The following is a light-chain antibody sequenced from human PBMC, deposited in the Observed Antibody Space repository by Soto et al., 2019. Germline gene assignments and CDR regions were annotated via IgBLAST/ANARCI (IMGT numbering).Light chain of an antibody. J-gene: IGKJ1*01. CDR2: GVS. V-gene: IGKV3-20*01. CDR3: QQYDSSWT. CDR1: QSVPSNF. Sequence: EIVLTQSPGTLSLSPGERATLSCRASQSVPSNFLAWYQQKPGQAPILLIYGVSRRATGIPDRFSGGGSGTDFTLPISTLEPEDFAVYYCQQYDSSWTFGQGTKVEIK.